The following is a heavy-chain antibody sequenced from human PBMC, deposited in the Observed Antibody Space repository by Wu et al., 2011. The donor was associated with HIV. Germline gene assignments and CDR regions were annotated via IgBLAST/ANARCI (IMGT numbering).Heavy chain of an antibody. D-gene: IGHD3-22*01. J-gene: IGHJ3*02. CDR3: ARGYYYDSSGYAFDI. V-gene: IGHV1-69*15. Sequence: QVQLVQSGAEVKKPGSSVKVSCKASGGTFSNYAISWVRQAPGQGLEWMGRIIPLFGTPNYAQKFQGRVTITADESTSTAYMELSSLRSEDTAVYYYARGYYYDSSGYAFDIWAEGTIGHRLF. CDR2: IIPLFGTP. CDR1: GGTFSNYA.